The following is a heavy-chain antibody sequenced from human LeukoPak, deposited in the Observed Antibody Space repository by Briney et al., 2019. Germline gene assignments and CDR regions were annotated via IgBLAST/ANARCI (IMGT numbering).Heavy chain of an antibody. D-gene: IGHD5-24*01. Sequence: GESLQISCKASGYNFANYCTGWVRQMPGKGLEWMGIFHGSDSSTRYSPSFQGQVTISADKSISTAYLHWSSLSASDTAMYYCVRSPGDGWSFGVDDIWGQGTMVSVSS. V-gene: IGHV5-51*01. CDR1: GYNFANYC. CDR2: FHGSDSST. J-gene: IGHJ3*02. CDR3: VRSPGDGWSFGVDDI.